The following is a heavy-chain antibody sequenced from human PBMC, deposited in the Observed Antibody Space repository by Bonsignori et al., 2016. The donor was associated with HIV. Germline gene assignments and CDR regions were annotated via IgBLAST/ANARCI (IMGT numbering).Heavy chain of an antibody. CDR1: GDSMSNNY. CDR3: ARGLLELNEPYDH. V-gene: IGHV4-59*01. Sequence: SETLSLTCTVSGDSMSNNYWSWIRQPPGKGLEWIGYIYYSGSTNYNPSLKSRVTISVDTSKNQFSLKLSSVTAADTAVYYCARGLLELNEPYDHWGQGTLVTVSS. D-gene: IGHD3-3*01. J-gene: IGHJ4*02. CDR2: IYYSGST.